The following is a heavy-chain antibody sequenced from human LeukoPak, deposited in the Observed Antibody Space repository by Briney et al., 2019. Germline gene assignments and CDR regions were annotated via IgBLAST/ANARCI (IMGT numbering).Heavy chain of an antibody. CDR3: ARGGRWLQFPYYYYYMDV. V-gene: IGHV4-4*07. Sequence: SETLSLTCSVSGDSISYFYWSWIRQAAGKGLEWIGRINSSGSTEYNASLKSRVTMSVDTSKNQLSLKVISVTAADTAVYYCARGGRWLQFPYYYYYMDVWGKGTTVTISS. CDR2: INSSGST. CDR1: GDSISYFY. D-gene: IGHD5-24*01. J-gene: IGHJ6*03.